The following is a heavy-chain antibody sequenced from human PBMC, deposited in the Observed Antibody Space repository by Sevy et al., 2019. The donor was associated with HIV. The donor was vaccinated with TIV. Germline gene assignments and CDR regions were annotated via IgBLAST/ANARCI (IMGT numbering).Heavy chain of an antibody. V-gene: IGHV3-21*01. CDR2: ITSSSRFR. J-gene: IGHJ6*02. CDR3: ARSGGLVDGGMDV. CDR1: GFTFNNYN. D-gene: IGHD3-16*01. Sequence: GGSLRLSCAASGFTFNNYNMNWVRQAPGKGLAWVSSITSSSRFRYYADPLKGRLTISRDDATNSVFLQINSLRVEDTAIYYCARSGGLVDGGMDVWGQGTTVTVSS.